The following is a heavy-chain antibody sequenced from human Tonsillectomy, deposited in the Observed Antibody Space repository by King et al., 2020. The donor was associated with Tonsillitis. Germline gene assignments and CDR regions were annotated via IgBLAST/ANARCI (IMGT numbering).Heavy chain of an antibody. V-gene: IGHV3-30*04. Sequence: VQLVESGGGVVQPGRSLRLSCATSGLTFSTYAMHWVRQAPGKGLEWVAVISYDGTNKYYADSVKGRFTISRDNSKNTLYLQMNSLRAEDKAVYYCVRGGGVLLKPAALGDGMDVWGQGTTVTVSS. CDR3: VRGGGVLLKPAALGDGMDV. J-gene: IGHJ6*02. CDR1: GLTFSTYA. CDR2: ISYDGTNK. D-gene: IGHD2-2*01.